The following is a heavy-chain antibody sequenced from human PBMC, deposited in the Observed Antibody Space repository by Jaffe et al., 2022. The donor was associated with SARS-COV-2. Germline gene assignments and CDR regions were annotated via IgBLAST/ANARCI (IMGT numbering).Heavy chain of an antibody. CDR2: ISGSGGST. Sequence: EVQLLESGGGLVQPGGSLRLSCAASGFTFSSYAMSWVRQAPGKGLEWVSAISGSGGSTYYADSVKGRFTISRDNSKNTLYLQMNSLRAEDTAVYYCAKHRPEMMIVVVTAFDYWGQGTLVTVSS. D-gene: IGHD3-22*01. CDR1: GFTFSSYA. V-gene: IGHV3-23*01. CDR3: AKHRPEMMIVVVTAFDY. J-gene: IGHJ4*02.